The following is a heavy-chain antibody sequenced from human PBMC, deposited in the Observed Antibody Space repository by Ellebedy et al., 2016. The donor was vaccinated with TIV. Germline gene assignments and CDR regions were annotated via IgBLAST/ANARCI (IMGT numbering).Heavy chain of an antibody. Sequence: MPSETLSLTCTVSGGSINSRSYYWSWIRQSPGKGLEWIGYIFYIGTTNYNPSLKSPVTMSVDTSKNQISLRLNSVTAADTAVYYCAREGSTGTTFFDYWGQGTQVTVSS. CDR1: GGSINSRSYY. V-gene: IGHV4-61*01. J-gene: IGHJ4*02. D-gene: IGHD1-1*01. CDR2: IFYIGTT. CDR3: AREGSTGTTFFDY.